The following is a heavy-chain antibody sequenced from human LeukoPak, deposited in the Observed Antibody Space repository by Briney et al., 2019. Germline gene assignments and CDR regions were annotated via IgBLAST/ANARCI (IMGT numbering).Heavy chain of an antibody. CDR1: GFTFSSYA. V-gene: IGHV3-30*04. CDR2: ISYDGSNK. CDR3: ATDSAPDY. J-gene: IGHJ4*02. Sequence: PGGSLRLSCAASGFTFSSYAMHWVRQAPGKGLEWVAVISYDGSNKYYADSVKGRFTISRDNSKNTLYLQMNSLRTEDTAVYYCATDSAPDYWGQGTLVTVSS.